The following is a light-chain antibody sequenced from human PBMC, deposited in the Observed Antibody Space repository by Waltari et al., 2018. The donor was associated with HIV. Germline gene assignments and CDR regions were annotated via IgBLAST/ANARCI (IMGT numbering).Light chain of an antibody. Sequence: IQMTQSPSSLSASVGDRVNITCRASQRLSSYLHWYQQKPEKTPKLLISAAFNLQSGVPSRFSGGRSGTDVTLTIGSLQVEDLATYYCQQSYSSPPPFGQGTNLEIK. V-gene: IGKV1-39*01. J-gene: IGKJ2*01. CDR3: QQSYSSPPP. CDR1: QRLSSY. CDR2: AAF.